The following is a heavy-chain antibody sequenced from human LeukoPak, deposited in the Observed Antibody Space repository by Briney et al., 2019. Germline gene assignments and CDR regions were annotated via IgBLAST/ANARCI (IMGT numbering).Heavy chain of an antibody. CDR3: ARNGNGITGDWGMWAFDI. J-gene: IGHJ3*02. V-gene: IGHV3-48*03. Sequence: PGGSLRLSCAASGFTFSGYEMNWVRQAPGKGLEWVSYISSSGSTIYYADSVKGRFTISRDNAKNSLYLQMNSLRAEDTAVYYCARNGNGITGDWGMWAFDIWGQGTMVTVSS. D-gene: IGHD7-27*01. CDR1: GFTFSGYE. CDR2: ISSSGSTI.